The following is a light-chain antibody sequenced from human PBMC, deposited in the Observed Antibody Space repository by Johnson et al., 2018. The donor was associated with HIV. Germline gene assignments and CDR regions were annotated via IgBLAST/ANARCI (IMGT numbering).Light chain of an antibody. Sequence: QSVLTQPPSVSAAPGQKVTISCSGSSSNIGNNYVSWYQQLPGTAPKLLIYDNNKRPSGIPDRFSGSKSGTSATLGITGLQTGDEADYYCETWDISLSGVFGIGTKVTFL. CDR3: ETWDISLSGV. V-gene: IGLV1-51*01. J-gene: IGLJ1*01. CDR2: DNN. CDR1: SSNIGNNY.